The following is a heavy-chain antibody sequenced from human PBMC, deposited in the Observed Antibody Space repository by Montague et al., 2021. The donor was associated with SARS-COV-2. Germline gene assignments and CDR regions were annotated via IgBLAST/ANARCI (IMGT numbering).Heavy chain of an antibody. CDR2: IYYSG. D-gene: IGHD4-23*01. CDR1: GGSISSSSYH. Sequence: SETLSLTCIVSGGSISSSSYHWGWIRQPPGKGLEWIGTIYYSGSTISVDTSKNQFSLKLSSVTAADTAVYYRARLRYYGGNSGFQGLVDYWGQGALVTVSS. V-gene: IGHV4-39*01. J-gene: IGHJ4*02. CDR3: ARLRYYGGNSGFQGLVDY.